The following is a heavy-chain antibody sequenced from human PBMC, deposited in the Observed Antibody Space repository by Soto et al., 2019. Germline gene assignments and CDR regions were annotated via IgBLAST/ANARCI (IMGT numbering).Heavy chain of an antibody. Sequence: QVQLVQSGAEVQKPGSSVKVSCEASGGSFISYTFTWVRQAPGQGLEWMGRIIPIQGRANYALKLQDRVTITADRSTKTVYMELRSLRPEDTAVYYCAKSLLFVDHAYMDVWGKGTTVTVSS. CDR1: GGSFISYT. D-gene: IGHD2-21*01. CDR3: AKSLLFVDHAYMDV. V-gene: IGHV1-69*02. CDR2: IIPIQGRA. J-gene: IGHJ6*03.